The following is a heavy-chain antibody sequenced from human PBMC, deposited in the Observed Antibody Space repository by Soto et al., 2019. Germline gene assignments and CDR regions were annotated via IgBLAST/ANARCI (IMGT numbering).Heavy chain of an antibody. D-gene: IGHD3-22*01. CDR3: ARAPSHFPYYDSSGYYFVY. CDR2: INPNSGGT. CDR1: GYTFTGYY. V-gene: IGHV1-2*02. Sequence: GASVKVSCKASGYTFTGYYMHWVRQAPGQGLEWMGWINPNSGGTNYAQKFQGRVTMTRDTSISTAYMELSRLRSDDTAVYYCARAPSHFPYYDSSGYYFVYWGQGTLVTVSS. J-gene: IGHJ4*02.